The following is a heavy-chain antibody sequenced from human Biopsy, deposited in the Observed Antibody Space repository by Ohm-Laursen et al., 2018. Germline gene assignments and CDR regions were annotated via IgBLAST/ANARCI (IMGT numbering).Heavy chain of an antibody. J-gene: IGHJ4*02. V-gene: IGHV3-21*01. Sequence: SLRLSCAASGFTFSTYTMTWVRQAPGKGLEWVSSISRTSDFIYYADSVMGRFTISRDNAKNSVDLQMNSLRAEDTAMYFCARERGWKSISTIDYWGQGTLVTASS. CDR1: GFTFSTYT. D-gene: IGHD6-6*01. CDR2: ISRTSDFI. CDR3: ARERGWKSISTIDY.